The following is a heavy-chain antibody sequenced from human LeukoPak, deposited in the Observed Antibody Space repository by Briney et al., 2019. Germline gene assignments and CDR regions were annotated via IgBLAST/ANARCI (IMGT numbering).Heavy chain of an antibody. D-gene: IGHD6-19*01. Sequence: RASVKVSCKASGYTFIGYYIHWVRQAPGQGLEWMGWINPNSGGTNYAQKFQGRVTMTRNTSISTAYMELSSLRSEDTAVYYCARGGGISEPGIAVEVLMDVWGKGTTVTISS. V-gene: IGHV1-2*02. J-gene: IGHJ6*03. CDR2: INPNSGGT. CDR3: ARGGGISEPGIAVEVLMDV. CDR1: GYTFIGYY.